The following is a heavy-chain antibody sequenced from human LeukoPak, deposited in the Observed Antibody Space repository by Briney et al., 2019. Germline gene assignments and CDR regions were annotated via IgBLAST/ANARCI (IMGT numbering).Heavy chain of an antibody. CDR3: TRASGAFDY. CDR1: GAXISSSY. V-gene: IGHV4-59*01. J-gene: IGHJ4*02. CDR2: FYYSGIT. Sequence: SETLSLTCTVSGAXISSSYWSWIRQSPGKGLEWIGLFYYSGITRYNPSFERRGTISLDTSRNQFSLKLNSVTTADTAVYYCTRASGAFDYWGQGALVTVSS.